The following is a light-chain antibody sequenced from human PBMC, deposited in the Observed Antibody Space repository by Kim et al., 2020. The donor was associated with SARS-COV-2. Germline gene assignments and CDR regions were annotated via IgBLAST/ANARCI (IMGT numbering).Light chain of an antibody. V-gene: IGKV1-27*01. CDR2: AAS. J-gene: IGKJ1*01. Sequence: ASVGNRLTITCRASQGISNYSAWYQQKPGKVPKRLIYAASTLQSGVPSRFSGSGAGADFTLTSSSLPPEDVATYYCQKYNSAPRTFGQGTKVEIK. CDR1: QGISNY. CDR3: QKYNSAPRT.